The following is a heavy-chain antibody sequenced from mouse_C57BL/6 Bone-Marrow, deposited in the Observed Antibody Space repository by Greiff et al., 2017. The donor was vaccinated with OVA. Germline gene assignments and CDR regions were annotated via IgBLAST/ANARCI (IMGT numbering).Heavy chain of an antibody. D-gene: IGHD4-1*01. Sequence: EVHLVESGPGLVKPSQSLSLTCSVTGYSITSGYYWNWIRQFPGNKLEWMGYISYDGSNNYNPSLKNRISITRDTSKNQFFLKLNSVTTEDTATYYCAREAWDAWFAYWGQGTLVTVSA. CDR2: ISYDGSN. CDR1: GYSITSGYY. CDR3: AREAWDAWFAY. V-gene: IGHV3-6*01. J-gene: IGHJ3*01.